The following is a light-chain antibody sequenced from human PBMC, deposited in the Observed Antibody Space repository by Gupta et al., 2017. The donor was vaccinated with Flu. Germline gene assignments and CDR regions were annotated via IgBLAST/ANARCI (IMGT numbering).Light chain of an antibody. CDR3: CSYGATYL. CDR2: DVS. Sequence: QSALTQPRSVSGSPGQSVTISCNGTTSDVGTYHYVSWYQQHPGKAPKLMIYDVSKRPSGVPERLSGSKSGTTAYLTISGLQAEDEAEYYCCSYGATYLFGGGTKLTV. V-gene: IGLV2-11*01. J-gene: IGLJ2*01. CDR1: TSDVGTYHY.